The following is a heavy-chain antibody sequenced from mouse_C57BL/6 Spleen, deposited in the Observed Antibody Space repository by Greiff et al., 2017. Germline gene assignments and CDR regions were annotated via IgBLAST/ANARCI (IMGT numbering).Heavy chain of an antibody. CDR2: INPSTGDT. Sequence: QVQLQQPGTELVKPGASVKLSCTASGYTFTSYWMHWVNQRPGQGLEWIGNINPSTGDTTSNDKFKSKATLTVDKSSCPAYMQLRSLTSEDSAVDYYARGDSSYYAMDYWGQGTSVTVSS. CDR3: ARGDSSYYAMDY. J-gene: IGHJ4*01. CDR1: GYTFTSYW. V-gene: IGHV1-53*01. D-gene: IGHD1-1*01.